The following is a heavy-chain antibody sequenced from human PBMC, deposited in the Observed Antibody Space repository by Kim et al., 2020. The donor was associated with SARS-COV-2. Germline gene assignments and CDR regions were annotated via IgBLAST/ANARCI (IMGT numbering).Heavy chain of an antibody. Sequence: SETLSLTCAVYGGSFSGYYWSWIRQPPGKGLEWIGEINHSGSTNYNPSLKSRVTISVDTSKNQFSLKLSSVTAADTAVYYCARAERRSGDGWRYFDYWGQGTLVTVSS. J-gene: IGHJ4*02. V-gene: IGHV4-34*01. CDR1: GGSFSGYY. D-gene: IGHD1-1*01. CDR2: INHSGST. CDR3: ARAERRSGDGWRYFDY.